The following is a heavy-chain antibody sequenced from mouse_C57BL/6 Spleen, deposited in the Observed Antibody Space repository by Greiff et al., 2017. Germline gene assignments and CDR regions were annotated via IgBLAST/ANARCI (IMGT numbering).Heavy chain of an antibody. Sequence: QVQLQQSGAELAKPGASVKLSCKASGYTFTSYWMHWVKKSPGQGLEWIGYINPSSGYTKYNQKFKDKATLTVDKSSTTAYMQLSSLTYEDSAVYYCARSKDYGSRYGYFDVWGTGTTVTVSS. J-gene: IGHJ1*03. CDR1: GYTFTSYW. CDR3: ARSKDYGSRYGYFDV. V-gene: IGHV1-7*01. D-gene: IGHD1-1*01. CDR2: INPSSGYT.